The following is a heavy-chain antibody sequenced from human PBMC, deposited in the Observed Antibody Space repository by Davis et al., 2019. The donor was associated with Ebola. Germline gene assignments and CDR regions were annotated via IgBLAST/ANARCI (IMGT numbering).Heavy chain of an antibody. V-gene: IGHV1-2*02. CDR2: INPNDGRT. Sequence: ASVKVSCKASGGTFSSYSINWVRQAPGQGLEWMGMINPNDGRTIYAQKFQGRVTVTRDTSISTAYMELSRLTSDDTAVYYCANSITVAAQANFDYWGQGIVVTVSS. J-gene: IGHJ4*02. CDR3: ANSITVAAQANFDY. CDR1: GGTFSSYS. D-gene: IGHD3-10*01.